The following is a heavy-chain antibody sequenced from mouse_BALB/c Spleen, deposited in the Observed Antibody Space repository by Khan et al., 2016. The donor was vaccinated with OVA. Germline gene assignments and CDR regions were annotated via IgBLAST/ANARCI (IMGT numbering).Heavy chain of an antibody. CDR2: INPSTGYT. CDR3: ARRGLRWDFDY. Sequence: VQLQQSGAELAKPGASVKMSCKASGYTFINYWILWVKQRPGQGLEWIGYINPSTGYTEYNQNFKEKATLTADKSSSTAYMQMSNLTSEDSSVYYCARRGLRWDFDYWGQGTTRTVSS. J-gene: IGHJ2*01. D-gene: IGHD1-1*02. V-gene: IGHV1-7*01. CDR1: GYTFINYW.